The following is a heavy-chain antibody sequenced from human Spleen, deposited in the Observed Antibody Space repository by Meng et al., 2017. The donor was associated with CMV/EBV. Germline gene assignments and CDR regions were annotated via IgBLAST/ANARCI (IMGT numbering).Heavy chain of an antibody. V-gene: IGHV3-21*01. D-gene: IGHD2-2*02. J-gene: IGHJ6*02. CDR2: ISSSSSYI. CDR1: GFTFSSYS. CDR3: VRDKYCRTTSCSTFDDYYGMDV. Sequence: GGSLRLSCAASGFTFSSYSMNWVRQAPGKGLEWVSSISSSSSYIYYADSVKGRFTISRDNAKNSLYLQMNSLRAEDTALYYCVRDKYCRTTSCSTFDDYYGMDVWGQGSTVTVSS.